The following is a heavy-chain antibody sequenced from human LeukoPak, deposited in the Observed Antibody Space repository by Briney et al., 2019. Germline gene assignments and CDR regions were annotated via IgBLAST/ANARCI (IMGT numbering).Heavy chain of an antibody. CDR2: IYHSGST. Sequence: PSQTLSLTCAVSGGSISSGGYSWSWIRQPPGKGLEWIGYIYHSGSTYYNPSLKSRVTISVDRSKNQFSLKLSSVTAADTAVYYCARQRGGYCTNGVCQVRPGDFQHWGQGTLVTVSS. CDR1: GGSISSGGYS. CDR3: ARQRGGYCTNGVCQVRPGDFQH. D-gene: IGHD2-8*01. V-gene: IGHV4-30-2*01. J-gene: IGHJ1*01.